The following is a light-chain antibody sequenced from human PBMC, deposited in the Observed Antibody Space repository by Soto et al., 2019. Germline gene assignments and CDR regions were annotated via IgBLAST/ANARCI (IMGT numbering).Light chain of an antibody. CDR1: QSVSSSY. J-gene: IGKJ1*01. CDR3: QHFGSSRGT. Sequence: EIVLTQSPGPLSLSPGERATLSCRASQSVSSSYLAWYQQKPGQAPRLLIYAASTRATGIPDRFSGSGSETDFTLTSTSLEPEDFAVYYCQHFGSSRGTFGQGTKVDIK. V-gene: IGKV3-20*01. CDR2: AAS.